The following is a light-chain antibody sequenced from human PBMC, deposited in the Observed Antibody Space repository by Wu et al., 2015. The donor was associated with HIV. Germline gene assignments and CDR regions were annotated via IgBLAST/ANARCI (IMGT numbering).Light chain of an antibody. J-gene: IGKJ2*01. CDR2: GAS. CDR3: QQYGNSPLYT. CDR1: QSISSNY. V-gene: IGKV3-20*01. Sequence: EIVLTQSPGTLSLSPGERATLSCRASQSISSNYLAWYQQKSGQAPRLLIYGASSRATAISDRFSGSGSGTDFTLTISRLEPEDFAMYYCQQYGNSPLYTFGQGTKLEIK.